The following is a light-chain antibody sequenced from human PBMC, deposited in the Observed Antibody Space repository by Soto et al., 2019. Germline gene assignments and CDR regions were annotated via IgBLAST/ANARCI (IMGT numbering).Light chain of an antibody. CDR2: LGS. J-gene: IGKJ1*01. V-gene: IGKV2-28*01. CDR1: QSLLHSNGYNY. CDR3: MQALQTPPP. Sequence: DIVMTQSPLSLPVTPGEPASISCRSSQSLLHSNGYNYLDWYLQKPGQSPQLLIYLGSNRASGVPERFSGSGSGTDFTLKISRVEAEDVGVYYCMQALQTPPPFGQGTKVEIK.